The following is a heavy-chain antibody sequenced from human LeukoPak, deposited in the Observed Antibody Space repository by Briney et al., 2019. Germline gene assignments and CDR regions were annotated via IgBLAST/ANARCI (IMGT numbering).Heavy chain of an antibody. J-gene: IGHJ6*03. V-gene: IGHV1-2*02. D-gene: IGHD5-12*01. Sequence: ASVKVSCKASGYTFTGYYMHWVRQAPGQGLEWMGWINPNSGGTNYAQKFQGRVTMTRDTSISTAYMELSSLRSEDTAVYYCARDVEAVATHDLNYMDVWGKGTTVTVSS. CDR2: INPNSGGT. CDR3: ARDVEAVATHDLNYMDV. CDR1: GYTFTGYY.